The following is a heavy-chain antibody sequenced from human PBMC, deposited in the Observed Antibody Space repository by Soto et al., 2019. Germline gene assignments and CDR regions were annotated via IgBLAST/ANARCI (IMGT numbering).Heavy chain of an antibody. J-gene: IGHJ6*02. CDR3: ARVPLGGIVVAYGMDV. V-gene: IGHV1-46*01. CDR2: INPSGGST. CDR1: GYTFTSYY. D-gene: IGHD3-16*02. Sequence: RASVKVSCKASGYTFTSYYMHWVRQAPGQGLEWMGIINPSGGSTSYAQKFQGRVTMTRDTSTSTVYMELSSLRSEDTAVYYCARVPLGGIVVAYGMDVRGQGTTVTVSS.